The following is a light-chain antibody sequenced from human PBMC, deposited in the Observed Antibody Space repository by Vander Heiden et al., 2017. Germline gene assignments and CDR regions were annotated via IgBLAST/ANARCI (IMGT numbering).Light chain of an antibody. CDR1: QSVSSSH. J-gene: IGKJ2*01. V-gene: IGKV3-20*01. Sequence: ENATTQSPGALPLSPGERATLSCRASQSVSSSHLAWYQQKPGQAPRLLIHAASSRATGISDRFSGGGSGTEYTLTISRLEPEDFAVYYCQQYGTSPYTFGQGTKLEIK. CDR3: QQYGTSPYT. CDR2: AAS.